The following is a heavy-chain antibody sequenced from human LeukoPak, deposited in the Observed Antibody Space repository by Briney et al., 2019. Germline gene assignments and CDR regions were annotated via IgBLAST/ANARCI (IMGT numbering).Heavy chain of an antibody. CDR3: ARDLDIVATTFDY. V-gene: IGHV1-2*02. Sequence: GASVKVSCKASGYTFTGYYMRWVRQAPGQGLEWMGWINPNSGGTNYAQKFQGRVTMTRDTSISTAYMELSRLRSDDTAVYYCARDLDIVATTFDYWGQGTLVTVSS. CDR1: GYTFTGYY. J-gene: IGHJ4*02. D-gene: IGHD5-12*01. CDR2: INPNSGGT.